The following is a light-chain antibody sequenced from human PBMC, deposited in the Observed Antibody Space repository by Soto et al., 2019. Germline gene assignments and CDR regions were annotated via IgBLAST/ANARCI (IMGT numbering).Light chain of an antibody. CDR3: QQLNSYPQA. CDR2: AAS. CDR1: QGISSY. J-gene: IGKJ3*01. V-gene: IGKV1-9*01. Sequence: DIQLTQSPSFLSASVGDRVTITCRASQGISSYLAWYQQKPGKAPKLLIYAASTLQSGVPSRFSGSGSGTELTLTISSLQPEDFATYYCQQLNSYPQAFGPGTKVDIK.